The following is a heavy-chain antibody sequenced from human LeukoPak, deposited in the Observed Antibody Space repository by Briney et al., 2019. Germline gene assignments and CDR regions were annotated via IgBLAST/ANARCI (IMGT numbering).Heavy chain of an antibody. J-gene: IGHJ5*02. V-gene: IGHV4-59*01. CDR1: GGSISSYY. CDR2: ISYSGST. D-gene: IGHD3-22*01. Sequence: SETLSLTCTVSGGSISSYYWSCIRQPPGRGLEGIACISYSGSTKYTPSLKSRVTISVDTSKNQLSLKMSSVTAADTAVYYCAREPGFDSSGYLNWFDPWGQGTLVTVSS. CDR3: AREPGFDSSGYLNWFDP.